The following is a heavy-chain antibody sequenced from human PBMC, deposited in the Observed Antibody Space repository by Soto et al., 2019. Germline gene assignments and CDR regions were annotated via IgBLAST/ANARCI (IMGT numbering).Heavy chain of an antibody. J-gene: IGHJ4*02. CDR1: GYTFTSYY. V-gene: IGHV1-46*01. D-gene: IGHD3-22*01. CDR2: INPSGGST. CDR3: ASDILNYYDSSGYFDY. Sequence: ASVKVSCKASGYTFTSYYMHWVRQAPGQGLECMGIINPSGGSTTYAQKFQGRVTMTRDTSTSTVYMELSSLRSEDTAVYYCASDILNYYDSSGYFDYWGQGTLVTVSS.